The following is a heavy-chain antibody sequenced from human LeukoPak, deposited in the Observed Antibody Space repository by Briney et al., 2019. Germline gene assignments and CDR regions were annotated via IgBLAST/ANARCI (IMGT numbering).Heavy chain of an antibody. V-gene: IGHV3-30*04. CDR3: AKAPVTSCRGAYCYPFDY. D-gene: IGHD2-21*01. CDR1: GFTFSNYA. CDR2: ISYDGSNK. J-gene: IGHJ4*02. Sequence: GGSLRLSCAASGFTFSNYALHWVRQAPGKGLEWVAVISYDGSNKFYADSVRGRFTISRDNSKNTLFLQMNSLRPEDTAVYYCAKAPVTSCRGAYCYPFDYWGQGTLVTVSS.